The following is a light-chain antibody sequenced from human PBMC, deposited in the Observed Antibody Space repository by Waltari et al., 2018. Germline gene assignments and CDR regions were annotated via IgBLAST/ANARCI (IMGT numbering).Light chain of an antibody. CDR1: SGSVAANS. V-gene: IGLV6-57*03. CDR3: QSYDNNIWL. Sequence: NFMLTQSHSVSESPGKTITISCTRTSGSVAANSMQWYQQRPGSAPTPVIYETNQRPSGVPDRFSGSIDRSSNSASLTISGLKTEDEADYYCQSYDNNIWLFGGGTKLTVL. CDR2: ETN. J-gene: IGLJ3*02.